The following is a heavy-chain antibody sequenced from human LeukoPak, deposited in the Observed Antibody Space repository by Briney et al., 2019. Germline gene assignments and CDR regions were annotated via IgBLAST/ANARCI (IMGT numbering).Heavy chain of an antibody. J-gene: IGHJ4*02. CDR1: GLTVSSSY. CDR2: ISGSGAST. CDR3: AKDLGYYYDSSGYSLFDY. V-gene: IGHV3-23*01. D-gene: IGHD3-22*01. Sequence: GGSLRLSCAASGLTVSSSYMSWVRQAPGKGLEWVSAISGSGASTYYADSVKGRFTISRDSSKNTLYLQMNGLRAEDTAVYYCAKDLGYYYDSSGYSLFDYWGQGTLVTVSS.